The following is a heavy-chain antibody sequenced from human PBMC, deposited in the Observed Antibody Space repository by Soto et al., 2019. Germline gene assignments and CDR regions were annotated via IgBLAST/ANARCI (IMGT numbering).Heavy chain of an antibody. CDR3: ARIGEYYDYVWGSYRSGWFDP. Sequence: QVQLVQSGAEVKKPGSSVKVSCKASGGTFSSYAISWVRQAPGQGLEWMGGIIPIFGTANYAQKFQGRVTIPADKSTSTAYRELSSLRSEDTAVYYCARIGEYYDYVWGSYRSGWFDPWGQGTLVTVSS. D-gene: IGHD3-16*02. CDR2: IIPIFGTA. J-gene: IGHJ5*02. V-gene: IGHV1-69*06. CDR1: GGTFSSYA.